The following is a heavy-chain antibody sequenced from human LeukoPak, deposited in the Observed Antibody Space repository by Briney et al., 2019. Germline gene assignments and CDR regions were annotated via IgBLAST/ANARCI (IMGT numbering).Heavy chain of an antibody. V-gene: IGHV4-59*01. CDR1: GGSISSYY. CDR3: AREVRGELSFADAFDI. CDR2: IYYSGST. J-gene: IGHJ3*02. D-gene: IGHD3-16*02. Sequence: SETLSLTCTVSGGSISSYYWSWIRQPPGKGLEWIGYIYYSGSTNYNPSLKSRVTISVDTSKNQFSLKLSSVTAADTAVYYCAREVRGELSFADAFDIWGQGTMVTVSS.